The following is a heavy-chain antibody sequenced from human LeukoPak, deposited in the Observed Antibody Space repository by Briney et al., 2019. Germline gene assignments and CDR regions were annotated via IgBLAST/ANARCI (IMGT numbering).Heavy chain of an antibody. D-gene: IGHD4-17*01. J-gene: IGHJ4*02. V-gene: IGHV3-11*05. CDR1: GIPFSDYY. Sequence: PGGSLRLSCVVSGIPFSDYYMNWIRQTPEKGLVWISFISACSSYTDYADSVKGRFAISRDNAKNSLYLQMNSLRAEDTAFYYCARVASRTYGDYFDYWGQGTLVTVSS. CDR2: ISACSSYT. CDR3: ARVASRTYGDYFDY.